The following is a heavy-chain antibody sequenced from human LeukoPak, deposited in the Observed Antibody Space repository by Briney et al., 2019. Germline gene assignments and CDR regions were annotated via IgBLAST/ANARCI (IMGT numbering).Heavy chain of an antibody. CDR3: ATVFKGSSLEDY. CDR2: INQAGSQK. D-gene: IGHD1-26*01. Sequence: QAGGSLRLSCAASGFTFSIYWMTWVRQAPGKGLEWVANINQAGSQKNYLDSVKGRFTISRDNAKNSLYLQMNSLRVEDTAVYYCATVFKGSSLEDYWGQGARVTVSS. V-gene: IGHV3-7*01. CDR1: GFTFSIYW. J-gene: IGHJ4*02.